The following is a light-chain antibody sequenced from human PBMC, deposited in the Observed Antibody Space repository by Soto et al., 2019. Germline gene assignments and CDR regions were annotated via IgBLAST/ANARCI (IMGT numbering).Light chain of an antibody. J-gene: IGLJ2*01. CDR2: DDT. CDR1: SSDVGSYNT. CDR3: CSSAGRRLVL. Sequence: QSALTQPASVSGSPGQTITISCTGTSSDVGSYNTVSWYQQHPGKVPKLLIYDDTERPSGVSSRFSGSKSGNTASLTISGLQAEDEADYYCCSSAGRRLVLFGGGTKLTVL. V-gene: IGLV2-23*01.